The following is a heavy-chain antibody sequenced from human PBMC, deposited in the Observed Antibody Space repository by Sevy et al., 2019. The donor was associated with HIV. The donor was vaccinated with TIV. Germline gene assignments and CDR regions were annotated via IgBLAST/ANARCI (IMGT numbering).Heavy chain of an antibody. V-gene: IGHV4-38-2*02. J-gene: IGHJ3*01. CDR2: VDHTGNT. CDR1: GYSISSGYL. CDR3: ANFGRLLIINGDAFDV. Sequence: SETLSLTCTVSGYSISSGYLWGWIRQPPGKGLEWIGSVDHTGNTYYNPSLKSRVTTSVDTSKNQFSLRLSSVTGADTAVYYCANFGRLLIINGDAFDVWGQGTMVTVSS. D-gene: IGHD3-9*01.